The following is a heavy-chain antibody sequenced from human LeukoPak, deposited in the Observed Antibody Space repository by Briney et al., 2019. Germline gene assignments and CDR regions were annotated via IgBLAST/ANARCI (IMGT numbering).Heavy chain of an antibody. Sequence: GGSLRLSCAASGFTVSSNYMSWVRQAPGKGLEWVSVIYSGGSTYYADSVKGRFTISRDNSKNTLYLQMNSLRAEDTAVYYCVREGLGCYDFGHAFDIWGQGTMVTVSS. J-gene: IGHJ3*02. CDR2: IYSGGST. D-gene: IGHD3-3*01. CDR1: GFTVSSNY. V-gene: IGHV3-53*01. CDR3: VREGLGCYDFGHAFDI.